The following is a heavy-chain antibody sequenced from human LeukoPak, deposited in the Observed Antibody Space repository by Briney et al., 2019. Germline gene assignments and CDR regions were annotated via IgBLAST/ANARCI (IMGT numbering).Heavy chain of an antibody. V-gene: IGHV4-4*07. Sequence: SETLSLTYTVSGGSISSYYWSWIRQPAGKGLEWIGRIYSSGSTNYNPSLKSRVTMSVDTSKNQFSLKLSSVTAAVTAVYYCARGQYHLLYWYFDLWDRGTLVTVSS. CDR2: IYSSGST. CDR1: GGSISSYY. D-gene: IGHD2-2*01. J-gene: IGHJ2*01. CDR3: ARGQYHLLYWYFDL.